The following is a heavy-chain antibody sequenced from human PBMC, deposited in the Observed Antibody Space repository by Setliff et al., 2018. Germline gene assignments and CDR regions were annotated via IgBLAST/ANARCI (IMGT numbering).Heavy chain of an antibody. CDR1: GDTFSSSA. CDR3: ARDGDNYYDSSGYYLNHAFDI. D-gene: IGHD3-22*01. CDR2: IIPIFGTA. Sequence: SVKVSCKASGDTFSSSAISWVRQAPGQGLEWMGGIIPIFGTANYAQKFQGRVTITADESTSTAYMELSRLRSEDTAVYYCARDGDNYYDSSGYYLNHAFDIWGQGTMVTVSS. V-gene: IGHV1-69*13. J-gene: IGHJ3*02.